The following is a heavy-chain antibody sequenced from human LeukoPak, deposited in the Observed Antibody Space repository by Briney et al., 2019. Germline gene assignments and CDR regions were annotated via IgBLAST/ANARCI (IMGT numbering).Heavy chain of an antibody. J-gene: IGHJ3*02. CDR3: ASTVIRDAFDI. D-gene: IGHD3-22*01. V-gene: IGHV1-69*04. CDR2: IIPILGIA. Sequence: SVKVSRKASGGTFSSYAISWVRQAPGQGLEWMGRIIPILGIANYAQKFQGRVTITADKSTSTAYMELSSLRSEDTAVYYCASTVIRDAFDIWGQGTMVTVSS. CDR1: GGTFSSYA.